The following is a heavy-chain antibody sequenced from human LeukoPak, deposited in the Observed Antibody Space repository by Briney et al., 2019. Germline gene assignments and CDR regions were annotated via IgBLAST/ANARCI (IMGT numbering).Heavy chain of an antibody. D-gene: IGHD2-2*02. V-gene: IGHV1-18*01. Sequence: ASVKVSCKASGYTFTSYGISWVRQAPGQGLEWMGWISAYNGNTNYAQKLQGRVTITTDTSTSTAYMELRSLRSDDTAVYYCARAQYCSSTSCYTSEYFQHWGQGTLVTVSS. CDR2: ISAYNGNT. J-gene: IGHJ1*01. CDR3: ARAQYCSSTSCYTSEYFQH. CDR1: GYTFTSYG.